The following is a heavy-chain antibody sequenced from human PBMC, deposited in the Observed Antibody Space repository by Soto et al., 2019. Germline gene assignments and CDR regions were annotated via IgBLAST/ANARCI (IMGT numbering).Heavy chain of an antibody. CDR1: GFSCSDYG. J-gene: IGHJ6*02. CDR2: ISYDGSYK. D-gene: IGHD3-3*01. CDR3: TKAYYDFWSGYASSYYYGMDV. Sequence: GGSVRRSCAASGFSCSDYGMHWVRQAPGKALEWVAVISYDGSYKYYGDSVKGRFTISRDNSKNTLYLQMYSLRSGDRAVYYCTKAYYDFWSGYASSYYYGMDVWGQGTTVTVSS. V-gene: IGHV3-30*18.